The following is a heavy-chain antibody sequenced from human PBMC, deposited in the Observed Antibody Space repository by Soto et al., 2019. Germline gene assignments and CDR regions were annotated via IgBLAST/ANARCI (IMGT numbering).Heavy chain of an antibody. CDR1: GDTFSFYS. D-gene: IGHD3-10*01. Sequence: QVQLVQSGAEVKRPGSSVKVSCKASGDTFSFYSINWVRQAPGLGLEWMGRVNPILSMSNYAQRFQGRVTMTANKPTRTAYMELSGLRSEDTAMYYCATSYGSGYRAFDYWGEGALVTFSS. V-gene: IGHV1-69*04. J-gene: IGHJ4*02. CDR2: VNPILSMS. CDR3: ATSYGSGYRAFDY.